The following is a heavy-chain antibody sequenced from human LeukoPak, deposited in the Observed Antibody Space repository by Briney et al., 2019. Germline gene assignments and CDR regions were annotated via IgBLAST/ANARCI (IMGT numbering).Heavy chain of an antibody. D-gene: IGHD2-15*01. J-gene: IGHJ4*02. CDR3: AKGYSDLRVADVFFEY. Sequence: GGSLSLSCAASGLIFSNYAMSWVRQAPGKGLEWVSGITSGFTPHYADSVKGRFTISRDNSKNTFHLQMNSLRAEDTAVYYCAKGYSDLRVADVFFEYWGQGTLVTVSS. V-gene: IGHV3-23*01. CDR1: GLIFSNYA. CDR2: ITSGFTP.